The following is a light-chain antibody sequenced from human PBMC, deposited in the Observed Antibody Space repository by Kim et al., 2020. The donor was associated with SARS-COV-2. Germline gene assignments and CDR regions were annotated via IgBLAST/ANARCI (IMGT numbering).Light chain of an antibody. J-gene: IGLJ1*01. CDR1: SSDFGGYKY. CDR2: DVS. V-gene: IGLV2-14*01. CDR3: SSYSSSSASYV. Sequence: QSALTQPASVSGSPGQSITISCTGTSSDFGGYKYVSWYQQHPGKAPKLMIYDVSKRPSGVANRFSGSKSGNTASLTISGLQAGDEADYYCSSYSSSSASYVFGTGTKVTVL.